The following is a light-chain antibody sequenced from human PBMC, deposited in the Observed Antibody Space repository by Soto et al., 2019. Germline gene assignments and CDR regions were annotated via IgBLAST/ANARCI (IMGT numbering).Light chain of an antibody. CDR1: QTVNSDY. V-gene: IGKV3-20*01. J-gene: IGKJ1*01. Sequence: ETMLTMSPSTLPLSPAATATLSCSARQTVNSDYLAWFQQRPGQAPRLLIFATARSADDSADWLSGGGAGTDVSLVFSRREHEDFVAYYCYQFGYSHWTFGQGTKVDIK. CDR2: ATA. CDR3: YQFGYSHWT.